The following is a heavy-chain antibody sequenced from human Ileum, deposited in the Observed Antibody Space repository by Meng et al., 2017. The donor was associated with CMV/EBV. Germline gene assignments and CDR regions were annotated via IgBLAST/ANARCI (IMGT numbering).Heavy chain of an antibody. CDR2: IYYSGST. V-gene: IGHV4-31*02. Sequence: TVSGGSSSSGGYYWSWIRQHPGKGLEWIGYIYYSGSTYNNPSLKSRVTISVDTSENKFSLKLSSVTAADTAVYYCARAPYSSSGWFDPWGQGTLVTVSS. D-gene: IGHD6-6*01. CDR3: ARAPYSSSGWFDP. J-gene: IGHJ5*02. CDR1: GGSSSSGGYY.